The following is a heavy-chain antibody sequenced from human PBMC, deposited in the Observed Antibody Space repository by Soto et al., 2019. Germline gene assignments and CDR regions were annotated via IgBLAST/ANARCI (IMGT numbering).Heavy chain of an antibody. J-gene: IGHJ4*02. CDR2: ISWNSGSI. CDR1: GFTFDDYA. D-gene: IGHD1-1*01. V-gene: IGHV3-9*01. CDR3: AKGEPRYNWNFIDY. Sequence: GGSLRLSCAASGFTFDDYAMHWVRQAPGKGLEWVSGISWNSGSIGYADSVKGRFTISRDNAKNSLYLQMNSLRAEDTALYYCAKGEPRYNWNFIDYWGQGTLVTVSS.